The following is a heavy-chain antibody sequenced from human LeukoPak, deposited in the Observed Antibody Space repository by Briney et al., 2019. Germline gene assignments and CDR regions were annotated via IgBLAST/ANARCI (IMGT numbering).Heavy chain of an antibody. CDR3: ASGGNSGSYQFRGFDY. CDR1: GGTFSSYA. J-gene: IGHJ4*02. V-gene: IGHV1-69*13. CDR2: IIPIFGTA. Sequence: SVKVSCKASGGTFSSYAISWVRQAPGQGLEWMGGIIPIFGTANYAQKFQGRVTITADESTSTAYMELSSLRSEDTAVYYCASGGNSGSYQFRGFDYWGQGTLVTVSS. D-gene: IGHD1-26*01.